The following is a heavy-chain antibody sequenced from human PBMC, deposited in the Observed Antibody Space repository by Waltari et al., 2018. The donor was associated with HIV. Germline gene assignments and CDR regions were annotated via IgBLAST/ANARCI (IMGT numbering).Heavy chain of an antibody. J-gene: IGHJ6*02. CDR2: FDPEDRET. CDR3: ATTRQWLVHSGLDV. CDR1: GYIFTELS. V-gene: IGHV1-24*01. Sequence: QVQLVQSGAEVKKPGASVAVSCKVSGYIFTELSIHWVRQAPGEGLAWMGDFDPEDRETIYSQKCQGRVTMTEDTSTDTTYMELSSLRSEDRAVYYCATTRQWLVHSGLDVWGQGTTVTVSS. D-gene: IGHD6-19*01.